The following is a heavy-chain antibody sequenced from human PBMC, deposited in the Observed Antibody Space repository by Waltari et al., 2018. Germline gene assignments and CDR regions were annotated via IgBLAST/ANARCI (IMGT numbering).Heavy chain of an antibody. CDR2: ISSSSSTI. CDR1: GFTFSSYS. D-gene: IGHD3-9*01. V-gene: IGHV3-48*04. Sequence: EVQLVESGGGLVQPGGSLRLSCAASGFTFSSYSMNWVRQAPGKGLEWVSYISSSSSTIYYADSVKGRFTISRDNAKNSLYLQMNSLRAEDTAVYYCARVSPEKYFDWLPSWMRYWYFDLWGRGTLVTVSS. CDR3: ARVSPEKYFDWLPSWMRYWYFDL. J-gene: IGHJ2*01.